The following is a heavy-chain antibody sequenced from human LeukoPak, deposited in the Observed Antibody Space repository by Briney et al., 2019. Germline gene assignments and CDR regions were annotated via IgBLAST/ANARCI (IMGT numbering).Heavy chain of an antibody. V-gene: IGHV3-21*01. CDR3: ARRPNIVGATTS. J-gene: IGHJ4*02. Sequence: GGSLRLSCAASGFTFSSYAMSWVRQAPGKGLEWVSSISSSSSYIYYADSVKGRFTISRDNAKNSLYLQMNSLRAEDTAVYYCARRPNIVGATTSWGQGTLVTVSS. CDR1: GFTFSSYA. CDR2: ISSSSSYI. D-gene: IGHD1-26*01.